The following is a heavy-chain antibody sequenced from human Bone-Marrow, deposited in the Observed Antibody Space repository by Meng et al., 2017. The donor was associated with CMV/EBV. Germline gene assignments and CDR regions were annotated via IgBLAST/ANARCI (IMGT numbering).Heavy chain of an antibody. V-gene: IGHV4-39*01. Sequence: SETLSLTCTVSGGSISSSSYYWGWIRQPPGKGLEWIGSIYYSGSTYYNPSLKSRVTISVDTSKNQFSLKLSSVTAADTAVYYCARLIVGATYVDYWGQGTLVTVSS. CDR3: ARLIVGATYVDY. D-gene: IGHD1-26*01. J-gene: IGHJ4*02. CDR1: GGSISSSSYY. CDR2: IYYSGST.